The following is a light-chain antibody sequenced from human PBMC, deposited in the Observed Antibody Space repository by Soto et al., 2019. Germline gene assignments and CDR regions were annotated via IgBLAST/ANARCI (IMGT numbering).Light chain of an antibody. J-gene: IGKJ1*01. Sequence: DIVLTQSPVPLSVSPGERATLSCKASQSVSINLAWFQQKPGQAPRLVIHGATTRATGIPARFSGSGSGTECTLTIGSLQSEDVAVYYCQQYNNWPRTFVQGTKVDIK. CDR1: QSVSIN. V-gene: IGKV3-15*01. CDR3: QQYNNWPRT. CDR2: GAT.